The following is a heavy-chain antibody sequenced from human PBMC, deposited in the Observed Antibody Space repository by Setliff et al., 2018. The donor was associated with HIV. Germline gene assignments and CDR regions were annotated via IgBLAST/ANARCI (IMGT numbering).Heavy chain of an antibody. CDR2: ISATTGDT. V-gene: IGHV3-23*01. D-gene: IGHD2-21*01. CDR1: GFTFSTYA. Sequence: GSLRLSCAASGFTFSTYAMSWVRQAPGRGLEWVSAISATTGDTYYADSVKGRFTISRDNSKNTLYLQMNSLRAEDTALYYCVKMALARVIAHWGQGTLVTVS. CDR3: VKMALARVIAH. J-gene: IGHJ4*02.